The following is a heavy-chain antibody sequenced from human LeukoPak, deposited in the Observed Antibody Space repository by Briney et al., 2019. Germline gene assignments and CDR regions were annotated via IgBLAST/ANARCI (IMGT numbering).Heavy chain of an antibody. CDR1: GGSISSSSYY. CDR2: IYYSGST. J-gene: IGHJ4*02. CDR3: ARAGYSSSYVDY. D-gene: IGHD6-13*01. Sequence: SDTLSLTCTVSGGSISSSSYYWGWIRQPPGKGLEWIGSIYYSGSTYYNPSLKSRVTISVDTSKNQFSLKLSSVTAADTAVYYCARAGYSSSYVDYWGQGTLVTVSS. V-gene: IGHV4-39*07.